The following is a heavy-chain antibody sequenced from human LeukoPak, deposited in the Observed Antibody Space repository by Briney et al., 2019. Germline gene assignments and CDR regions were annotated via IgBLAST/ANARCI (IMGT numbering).Heavy chain of an antibody. Sequence: PSETLSLTCTVSGGSISSYYWSWIRQPAGKGLEWIGEINHSGSTNYNPSLKSRVTISVDTSKNQFSLKLSSVTAADTAVYYCARGRHYYGSGSYYSRNFDYWGQGTLVTVSS. J-gene: IGHJ4*02. D-gene: IGHD3-10*01. CDR2: INHSGST. CDR1: GGSISSYY. CDR3: ARGRHYYGSGSYYSRNFDY. V-gene: IGHV4-34*01.